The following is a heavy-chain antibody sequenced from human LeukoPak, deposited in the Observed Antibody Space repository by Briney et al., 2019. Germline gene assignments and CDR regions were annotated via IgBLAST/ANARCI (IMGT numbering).Heavy chain of an antibody. CDR1: GFTVSNNY. CDR3: ARDPGIDAFDV. CDR2: LYNSDST. V-gene: IGHV3-53*01. J-gene: IGHJ3*01. D-gene: IGHD1-26*01. Sequence: GGSLRLSCAASGFTVSNNYISWVRQAPGKGLEWVSVLYNSDSTYYADSVKGRFTISRDNSKNTMYLQMNSLRAEDTAIYYCARDPGIDAFDVWGQGTMVTVSS.